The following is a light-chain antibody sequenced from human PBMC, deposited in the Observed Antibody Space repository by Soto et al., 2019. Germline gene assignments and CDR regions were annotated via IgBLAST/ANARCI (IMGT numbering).Light chain of an antibody. J-gene: IGLJ1*01. CDR2: EVS. CDR3: SSYSSSSTLYV. CDR1: SSDVGGYNY. V-gene: IGLV2-14*01. Sequence: QSALTQPASVSGSPGQSITISCTGTSSDVGGYNYVSWYQHHPGKAPKLIIYEVSNRPSGVSNRFSGSKSGNTASLTISGLQAEDEADYYCSSYSSSSTLYVFGTGTKLTVL.